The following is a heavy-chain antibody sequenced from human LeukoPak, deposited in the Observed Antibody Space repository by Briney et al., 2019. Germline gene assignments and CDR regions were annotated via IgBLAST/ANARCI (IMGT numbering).Heavy chain of an antibody. D-gene: IGHD3-22*01. CDR1: GYTFTGYY. CDR3: ARAESGDDYDSSGYYSLSLDY. J-gene: IGHJ4*02. V-gene: IGHV1-2*02. Sequence: ASVKVSCKASGYTFTGYYMHWVRQAPGQGLEWMGWINPNSGGTNYAQKFQGRVTMTRDTSISTAYMELSRLRSDDTAVYYCARAESGDDYDSSGYYSLSLDYWGQGTLVTVSS. CDR2: INPNSGGT.